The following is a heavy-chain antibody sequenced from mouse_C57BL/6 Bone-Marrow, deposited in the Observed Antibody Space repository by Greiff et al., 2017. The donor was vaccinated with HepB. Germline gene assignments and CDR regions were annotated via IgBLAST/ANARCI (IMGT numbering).Heavy chain of an antibody. CDR3: ARHVDYSNYFNWYFDV. J-gene: IGHJ1*03. D-gene: IGHD2-5*01. V-gene: IGHV5-12*01. Sequence: EVQRVESGGGLVQPGGSLKLSCAASGFTFSDYYMYWVRQTPEKRLEWVAYISNGGGSTYYPDTVKGRFTISRDNAKNTQYLQMSRLKSEDTAMYYCARHVDYSNYFNWYFDVWGTGTTVTVSS. CDR2: ISNGGGST. CDR1: GFTFSDYY.